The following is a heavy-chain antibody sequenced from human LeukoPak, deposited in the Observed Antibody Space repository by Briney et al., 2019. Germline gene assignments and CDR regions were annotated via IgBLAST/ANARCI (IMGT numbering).Heavy chain of an antibody. V-gene: IGHV1-18*01. CDR3: AREVRAAAGLFDY. CDR1: GYTFTSYG. D-gene: IGHD6-13*01. Sequence: GASVKVSCKASGYTFTSYGISWVRQAPGQGLEWMGWISAYNGNTNYAQKLQGRVTMTTDTSTSTAYVELRSLRPDDTAVYYCAREVRAAAGLFDYWGQGTLVTVSS. J-gene: IGHJ4*02. CDR2: ISAYNGNT.